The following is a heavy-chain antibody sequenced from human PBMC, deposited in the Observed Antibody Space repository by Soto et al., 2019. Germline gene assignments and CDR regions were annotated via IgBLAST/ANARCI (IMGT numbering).Heavy chain of an antibody. J-gene: IGHJ6*03. CDR2: ISYSGST. CDR1: GGSISNYY. Sequence: SETLSLTCTVSGGSISNYYWSWIRQPPGKGLEWIAYISYSGSTNYNPSLKSRVTISVDTSKNQFSLKLSSVTAADTAVYYCESLGFWSGVYYYMDVWGKGTTVTVSS. D-gene: IGHD3-3*01. CDR3: ESLGFWSGVYYYMDV. V-gene: IGHV4-59*08.